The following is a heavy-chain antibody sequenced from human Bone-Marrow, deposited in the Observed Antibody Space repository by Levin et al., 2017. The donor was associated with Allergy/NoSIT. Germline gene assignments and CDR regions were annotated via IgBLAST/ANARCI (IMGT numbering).Heavy chain of an antibody. CDR1: GGTFSSYL. CDR2: IIPIVGIT. Sequence: PMASVKVSCKASGGTFSSYLIHWVRQAPGQGLEWMGRIIPIVGITNYAQKFQGRVTITADKSTSTAYMELTSLTSEDTAVYYCARDWATVTGPRYFHHWGQGTLVTVSS. J-gene: IGHJ1*01. V-gene: IGHV1-69*04. D-gene: IGHD6-19*01. CDR3: ARDWATVTGPRYFHH.